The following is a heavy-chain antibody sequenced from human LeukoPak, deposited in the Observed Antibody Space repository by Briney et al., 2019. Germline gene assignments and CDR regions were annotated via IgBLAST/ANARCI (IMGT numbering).Heavy chain of an antibody. CDR1: GDSISSGDYY. D-gene: IGHD3-9*01. V-gene: IGHV4-61*02. CDR2: ISSSGST. CDR3: ARFLAGTRHFHFYYYMDV. J-gene: IGHJ6*03. Sequence: PSETLSLTCTVSGDSISSGDYYWSWIRQPAGKGLEWIGRISSSGSTNYNPSLKSRITISVDTSKNQFSLKVISVTAADTAVYYCARFLAGTRHFHFYYYMDVWGKGTTVTISS.